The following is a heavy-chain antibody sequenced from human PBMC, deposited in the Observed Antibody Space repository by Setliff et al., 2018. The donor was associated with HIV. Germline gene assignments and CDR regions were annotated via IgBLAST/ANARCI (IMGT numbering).Heavy chain of an antibody. CDR1: GYTFTSYG. V-gene: IGHV1-18*01. J-gene: IGHJ3*02. D-gene: IGHD1-26*01. CDR3: ARDSEWGSYIFWTFDI. CDR2: ISAYNGNT. Sequence: ASVKDSCKASGYTFTSYGISWVRQAPGQGLEWMGWISAYNGNTNYAQKLQGRVTMTTDTSTSTAYMELRSLRSDDTAVYYCARDSEWGSYIFWTFDIWGQGTMVTVSS.